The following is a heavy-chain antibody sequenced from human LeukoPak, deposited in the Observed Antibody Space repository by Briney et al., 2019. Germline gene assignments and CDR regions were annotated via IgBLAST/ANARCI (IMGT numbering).Heavy chain of an antibody. CDR2: ISGSGITT. Sequence: VWLGGCLRLSCAASGFTFSGYAMNWVRQAPGKGLEWVSSISGSGITTDYADSVKGRFTISRDNSKKTLYLQMHSLRVDDTAVYFCSKRDVMMATTPYFDYWGQGTLVTVSS. V-gene: IGHV3-23*01. CDR1: GFTFSGYA. J-gene: IGHJ4*02. D-gene: IGHD5-24*01. CDR3: SKRDVMMATTPYFDY.